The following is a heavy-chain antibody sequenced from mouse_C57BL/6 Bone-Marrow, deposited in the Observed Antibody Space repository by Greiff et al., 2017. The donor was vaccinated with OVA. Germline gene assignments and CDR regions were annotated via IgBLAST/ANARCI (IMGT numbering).Heavy chain of an antibody. V-gene: IGHV5-4*03. J-gene: IGHJ3*01. D-gene: IGHD2-1*01. CDR2: ISDGGSYT. Sequence: EVKVVESGGGLVKPGGSLKLSCAASGFTFSSYAMSWVRQTPEKRLEWVATISDGGSYTYYPDNVKGRFTISRDNAKNNLYLQMSHLKSEDTAMYYCASYGNYVFAYWGQGTLVTVSA. CDR3: ASYGNYVFAY. CDR1: GFTFSSYA.